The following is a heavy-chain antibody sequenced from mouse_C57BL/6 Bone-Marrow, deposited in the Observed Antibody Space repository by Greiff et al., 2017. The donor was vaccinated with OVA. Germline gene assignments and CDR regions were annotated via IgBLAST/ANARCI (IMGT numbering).Heavy chain of an antibody. V-gene: IGHV5-17*01. D-gene: IGHD2-4*01. Sequence: EVMLVESGGGLVKPGGSLKLSCAASGFTFSDYGMHWVRQAPEKGLEWVAYISSGSSTIYYADTVKGRFTLSRDNAKNTLFLQMTSLRSEDTAMYYCARSDYDYFDYGGQGTTLTVSS. CDR1: GFTFSDYG. J-gene: IGHJ2*01. CDR3: ARSDYDYFDY. CDR2: ISSGSSTI.